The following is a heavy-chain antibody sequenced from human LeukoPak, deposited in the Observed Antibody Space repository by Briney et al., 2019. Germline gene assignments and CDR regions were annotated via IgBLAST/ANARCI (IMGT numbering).Heavy chain of an antibody. Sequence: GASVNVSCKASGFTFTGYYMHWVRQAPGQGLEWMGRINPNSGGTNYAQKFQGRVTMTRDTSISTAYMELSRLRSDDTAVYYCARDGGDYYYYYGMDVWGQGTTVTVSS. J-gene: IGHJ6*02. CDR1: GFTFTGYY. CDR2: INPNSGGT. D-gene: IGHD3-3*01. V-gene: IGHV1-2*06. CDR3: ARDGGDYYYYYGMDV.